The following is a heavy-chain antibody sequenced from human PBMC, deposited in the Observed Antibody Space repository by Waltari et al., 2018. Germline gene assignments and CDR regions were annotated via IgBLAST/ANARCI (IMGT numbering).Heavy chain of an antibody. CDR1: GGSFSGSS. Sequence: QVQLQQWGAGLLKPTETLSLTCAVYGGSFSGSSWSWIRQPPGKGLEWIGEINHSGSTNYNPSLMSRVTISVDTSKNQFSLKLSSVTAADTAVYYCARSPWFLGDQDFDYWGQGTLVTVSS. CDR3: ARSPWFLGDQDFDY. J-gene: IGHJ4*02. CDR2: INHSGST. D-gene: IGHD3-16*01. V-gene: IGHV4-34*01.